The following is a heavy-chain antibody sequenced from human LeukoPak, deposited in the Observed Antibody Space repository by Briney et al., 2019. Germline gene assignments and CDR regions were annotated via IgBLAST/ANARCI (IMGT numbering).Heavy chain of an antibody. CDR3: AKGGSYYDSRLDY. J-gene: IGHJ4*02. V-gene: IGHV3-7*01. CDR2: IKQDGSEK. Sequence: PGGSLRLSCAASGFTFSSYWMSWVRQAPGKGLEWVANIKQDGSEKYYADSVKGRFTISRDNSKSTLYLQMNSLRAEDTAVYYCAKGGSYYDSRLDYWGQGTLVTVSS. D-gene: IGHD3-22*01. CDR1: GFTFSSYW.